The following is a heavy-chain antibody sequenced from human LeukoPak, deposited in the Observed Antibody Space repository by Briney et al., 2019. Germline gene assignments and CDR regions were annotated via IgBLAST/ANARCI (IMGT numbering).Heavy chain of an antibody. J-gene: IGHJ5*02. D-gene: IGHD5-24*01. CDR3: ARAEMDYIGKAKWFDP. CDR1: GGSISSTTYS. Sequence: SETLSLTCTVSGGSISSTTYSWNWIRQPPGKGLEWIWFIYHSGSTSYNPSLKSRVTISVDRSRNHFSLKLNSVTAADTAVYYCARAEMDYIGKAKWFDPWGQGALVTVSS. V-gene: IGHV4-30-2*01. CDR2: IYHSGST.